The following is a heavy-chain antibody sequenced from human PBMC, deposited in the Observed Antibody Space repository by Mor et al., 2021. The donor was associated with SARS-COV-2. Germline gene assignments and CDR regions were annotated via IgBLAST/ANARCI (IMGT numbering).Heavy chain of an antibody. V-gene: IGHV3-73*01. Sequence: NSYATAYAASVKGRFTISRDDSKNTAYLQMNSLKTEDTVVYYCTSSVGARWFDPWGQGTLVTVSS. CDR2: NSYAT. CDR3: TSSVGARWFDP. D-gene: IGHD1-26*01. J-gene: IGHJ5*02.